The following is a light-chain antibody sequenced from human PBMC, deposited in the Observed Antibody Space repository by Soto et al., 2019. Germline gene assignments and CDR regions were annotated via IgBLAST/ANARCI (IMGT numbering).Light chain of an antibody. CDR3: CSYAGSSTMT. Sequence: QSALTQPASVSGSPGQSITISCTGTSSDVGGYDYVSWYQLHPGKAPKLMVFEVSNRPSGVSYRFSGSKSGNTASLTISGLQPEDAADYYCCSYAGSSTMTFGGGTQLTVL. CDR2: EVS. CDR1: SSDVGGYDY. V-gene: IGLV2-14*01. J-gene: IGLJ7*01.